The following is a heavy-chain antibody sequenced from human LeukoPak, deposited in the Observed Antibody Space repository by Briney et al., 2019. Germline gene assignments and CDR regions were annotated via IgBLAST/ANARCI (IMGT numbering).Heavy chain of an antibody. V-gene: IGHV3-23*01. CDR2: ICGSGGGT. Sequence: GGSLRLSCAVSGITLSNYGMSWVRQAPGKGLEWVAGICGSGGGTNNADSVKGRFTISRDNRKNTLYLQMNSLRAEDTAVYFCAKRGVVIRVILVGFHKEAYYFYSWGQGALVTVSS. CDR3: AKRGVVIRVILVGFHKEAYYFYS. J-gene: IGHJ4*02. CDR1: GITLSNYG. D-gene: IGHD3-22*01.